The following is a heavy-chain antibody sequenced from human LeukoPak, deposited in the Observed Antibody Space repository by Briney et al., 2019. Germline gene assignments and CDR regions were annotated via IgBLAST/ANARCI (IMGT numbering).Heavy chain of an antibody. Sequence: GGSLRLSCAASGFTFSSYAMHWVRQAPGKGLEWVAVISYDGSNKYYPDSVKGRFTISRDNAKNSLYLQMNSLRAEDTAVYYCAREDCSSTSCSRLNWFDPWGRGTLVTVSS. CDR2: ISYDGSNK. CDR3: AREDCSSTSCSRLNWFDP. V-gene: IGHV3-30*04. D-gene: IGHD2-2*01. J-gene: IGHJ5*02. CDR1: GFTFSSYA.